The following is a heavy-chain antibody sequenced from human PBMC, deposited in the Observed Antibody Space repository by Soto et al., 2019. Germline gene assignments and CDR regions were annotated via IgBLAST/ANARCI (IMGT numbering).Heavy chain of an antibody. D-gene: IGHD4-17*01. CDR2: IYYGGNN. V-gene: IGHV4-59*13. CDR3: AYGDSRGPVDY. J-gene: IGHJ4*02. Sequence: PSETLSLTCTVSGASIGNYYWSWIRQPPGKGLEWIGYIYYGGNNNYNPSLKSRATISVDMSKSLFSLKLSSVTAADTAVYYCAYGDSRGPVDYWGQGALVTVSS. CDR1: GASIGNYY.